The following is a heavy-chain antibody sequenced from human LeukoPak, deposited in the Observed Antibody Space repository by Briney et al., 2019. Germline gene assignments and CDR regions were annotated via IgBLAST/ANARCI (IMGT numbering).Heavy chain of an antibody. Sequence: ASVKVSCKASGYTFTSYGISWVRQAPGQGLEWMGWISAYNGNTNYAQKLQGRVTMTTDTSTSTAYMELRSLRSDDTAVYYCARAGDIMITFGGVIVKGFGAFDIWGQGTMVTVSS. CDR2: ISAYNGNT. J-gene: IGHJ3*02. D-gene: IGHD3-16*02. CDR3: ARAGDIMITFGGVIVKGFGAFDI. V-gene: IGHV1-18*01. CDR1: GYTFTSYG.